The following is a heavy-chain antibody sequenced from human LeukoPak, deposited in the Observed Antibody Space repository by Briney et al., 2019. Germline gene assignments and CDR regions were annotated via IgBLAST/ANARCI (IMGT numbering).Heavy chain of an antibody. J-gene: IGHJ4*02. CDR1: GFTFSNYA. CDR2: ISSDGGNT. CDR3: AKHLWRDLLWFGEGYYFGY. V-gene: IGHV3-23*01. Sequence: PGGSVRLSCAASGFTFSNYAMSWVRQTPGKGLECVSVISSDGGNTYYADSVKGRFTISRDNSKNTLYLQMNSLRAEDTAVYYCAKHLWRDLLWFGEGYYFGYWGQGTLVTVSS. D-gene: IGHD3-10*01.